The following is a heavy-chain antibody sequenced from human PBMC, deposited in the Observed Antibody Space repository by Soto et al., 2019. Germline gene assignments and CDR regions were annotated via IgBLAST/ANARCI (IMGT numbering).Heavy chain of an antibody. CDR2: INPNSGGT. V-gene: IGHV1-2*02. CDR1: GYTFAGYY. Sequence: ASVKVSCKASGYTFAGYYMHWVRQAPGQGLEWMGWINPNSGGTNYAQKFQGRVTMTRDTSISTAYMELSRLRSDDTAVYYCARDFKVVAAHAVDYWGQGTLVTAPQ. J-gene: IGHJ4*02. D-gene: IGHD3-22*01. CDR3: ARDFKVVAAHAVDY.